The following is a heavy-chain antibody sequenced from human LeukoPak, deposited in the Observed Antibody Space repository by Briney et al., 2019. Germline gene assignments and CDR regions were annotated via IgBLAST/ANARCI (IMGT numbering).Heavy chain of an antibody. V-gene: IGHV3-15*01. CDR2: IKSKTDGGTI. J-gene: IGHJ4*02. CDR3: TTDSRYYYDSSGYLN. D-gene: IGHD3-22*01. CDR1: GFTFTNAW. Sequence: PGGSLRLSCAASGFTFTNAWMTWVRQAPGKGPEWVGRIKSKTDGGTIDYAAPVKGRFTLSRDDSENTLYLQMNSLKTEDTAVYYCTTDSRYYYDSSGYLNWGQGTLVTVAS.